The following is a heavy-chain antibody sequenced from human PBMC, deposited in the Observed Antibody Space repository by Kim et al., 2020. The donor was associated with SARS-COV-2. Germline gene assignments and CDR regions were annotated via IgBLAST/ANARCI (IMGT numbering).Heavy chain of an antibody. J-gene: IGHJ4*02. V-gene: IGHV1-18*04. Sequence: ASVKVSCKASGYTFTSYGISWVRQAPGQGLEWMGWISAYNGNTNYAQKLQGRVTMTTDTSTSTAYMELRSLRSDDTAVYYCARDLGHDSSGRGWDYWGQGTLVTVSS. CDR2: ISAYNGNT. CDR1: GYTFTSYG. CDR3: ARDLGHDSSGRGWDY. D-gene: IGHD3-22*01.